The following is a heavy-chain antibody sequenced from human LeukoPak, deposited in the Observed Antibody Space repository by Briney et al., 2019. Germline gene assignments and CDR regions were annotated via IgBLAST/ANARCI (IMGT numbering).Heavy chain of an antibody. CDR2: IKQDGSGK. Sequence: GGSLRLSCAASGFTFISYWMSWVRQPPGKGRGWVANIKQDGSGKYYVDSVKGRFTISRDNAKNSLYLQMNSLRAEDTAVYYCARVSITGTTGAGFDPWGQGTLVTVSS. J-gene: IGHJ5*02. V-gene: IGHV3-7*01. CDR1: GFTFISYW. CDR3: ARVSITGTTGAGFDP. D-gene: IGHD1-7*01.